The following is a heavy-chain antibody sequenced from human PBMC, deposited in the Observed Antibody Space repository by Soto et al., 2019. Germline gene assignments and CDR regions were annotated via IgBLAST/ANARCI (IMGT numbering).Heavy chain of an antibody. CDR3: AKDWMTSYQLPQLLDK. V-gene: IGHV3-23*01. CDR1: GFTFRSYD. J-gene: IGHJ4*02. CDR2: LSGSGATT. D-gene: IGHD2-2*01. Sequence: VQLLQYGGGLAQPGGSLRLSCAASGFTFRSYDMSWVSQAPGKGLEWVSGLSGSGATTSYADSVKGRFTISRDNSRNILYLQMSSLRSDDTAVYYCAKDWMTSYQLPQLLDKWGQGTLVTVSS.